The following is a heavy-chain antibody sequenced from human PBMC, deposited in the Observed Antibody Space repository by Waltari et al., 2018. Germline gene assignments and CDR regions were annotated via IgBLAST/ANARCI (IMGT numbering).Heavy chain of an antibody. CDR2: ISSSSSYI. V-gene: IGHV3-21*01. CDR1: GFTFSSYS. D-gene: IGHD6-13*01. CDR3: ARADSSTGFDY. J-gene: IGHJ4*02. Sequence: EVQLVESGGGLVKPGGSLRLSCAASGFTFSSYSMNWVRQAPGKGLEWVSAISSSSSYIYYADSVKGRFTISRDNAKNSLYLQMNSLRAEDTAVYYCARADSSTGFDYWGQGTLVTVSS.